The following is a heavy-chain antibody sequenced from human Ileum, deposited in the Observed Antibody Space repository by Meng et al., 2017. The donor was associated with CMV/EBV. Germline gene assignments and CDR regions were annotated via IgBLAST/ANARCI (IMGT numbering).Heavy chain of an antibody. V-gene: IGHV3-23*03. CDR2: VYSSATST. Sequence: GESLKISCAASGITLSAYAVTWVRQAPGKGLEWVSMVYSSATSTFYADSVRGRFTISRENSKNTVYLQMNKLRAEDTALYYCAKHVAGPNKGWFDPWGQGTLVTVSS. CDR1: GITLSAYA. J-gene: IGHJ5*02. D-gene: IGHD4/OR15-4a*01. CDR3: AKHVAGPNKGWFDP.